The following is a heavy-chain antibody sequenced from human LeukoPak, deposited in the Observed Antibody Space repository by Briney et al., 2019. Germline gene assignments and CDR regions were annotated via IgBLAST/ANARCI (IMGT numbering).Heavy chain of an antibody. Sequence: SETLSLTCTVSGGSISSHYWSWLRQPPGKGLEGIGYIYYSGSTNYNPSLKSRVTISVDTSKNQFSLKLSSVTGADTAVYYCARDSGFFAGATSWFDPWGQGTVVTVFS. CDR3: ARDSGFFAGATSWFDP. CDR2: IYYSGST. D-gene: IGHD1-26*01. V-gene: IGHV4-59*11. J-gene: IGHJ5*02. CDR1: GGSISSHY.